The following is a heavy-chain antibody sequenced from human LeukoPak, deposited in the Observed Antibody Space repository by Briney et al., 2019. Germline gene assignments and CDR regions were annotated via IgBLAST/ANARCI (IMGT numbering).Heavy chain of an antibody. CDR3: AKDSEVKAWATTFGY. J-gene: IGHJ4*02. D-gene: IGHD1-7*01. CDR1: GFTFSDYN. V-gene: IGHV3-48*01. CDR2: ISSGSVTI. Sequence: GSLRLSCAPSGFTFSDYNMNWVRQAPGKGLEWVSYISSGSVTIYYADSVKGRFTISRDNAKNSLYLQMNSLRAEDTAVYYCAKDSEVKAWATTFGYWGQGTLVTVSS.